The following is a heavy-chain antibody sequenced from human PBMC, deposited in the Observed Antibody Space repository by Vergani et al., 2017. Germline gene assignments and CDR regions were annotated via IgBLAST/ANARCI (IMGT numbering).Heavy chain of an antibody. CDR2: IYYSGST. CDR1: GGSISSYY. V-gene: IGHV4-59*01. J-gene: IGHJ4*02. Sequence: QVQLQESGPGLVKPSETLSLTCTVSGGSISSYYWSWIRQPPGKGLEWIGYIYYSGSTHCNPSLQSRVTIAVDTSKNQFSLKLSSVTAADTAVYYCARGYSYGPFDYWGQGTLVTVSS. D-gene: IGHD5-18*01. CDR3: ARGYSYGPFDY.